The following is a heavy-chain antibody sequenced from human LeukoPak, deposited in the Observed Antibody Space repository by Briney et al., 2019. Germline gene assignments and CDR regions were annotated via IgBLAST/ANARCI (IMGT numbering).Heavy chain of an antibody. CDR1: GFTFSSYG. D-gene: IGHD1-26*01. Sequence: GRSLRLSCAASGFTFSSYGMHWVRQAPGKGLEWGAVIWYDGSNKYYADSVKGGFTISRDSSKNTLYLQMNRRRAEDTAGYYCARDLMYVGSYYPPHWGQGTLVTVSS. J-gene: IGHJ4*02. CDR2: IWYDGSNK. V-gene: IGHV3-33*01. CDR3: ARDLMYVGSYYPPH.